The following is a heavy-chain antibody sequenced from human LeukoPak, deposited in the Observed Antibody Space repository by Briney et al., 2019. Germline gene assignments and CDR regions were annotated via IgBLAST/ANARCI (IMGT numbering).Heavy chain of an antibody. CDR2: ISSSSSTT. J-gene: IGHJ5*02. V-gene: IGHV3-48*01. CDR3: ARVGLTYYYDSSGYNWFDP. D-gene: IGHD3-22*01. CDR1: GFTFSSYS. Sequence: PGGSLRLSCAASGFTFSSYSMNWVRQAPGKGLEWVSYISSSSSTTYYADSVKGRFTISRDNAKNSLYLQMNSLRAEDTAVYYCARVGLTYYYDSSGYNWFDPWGQGTLVTVSS.